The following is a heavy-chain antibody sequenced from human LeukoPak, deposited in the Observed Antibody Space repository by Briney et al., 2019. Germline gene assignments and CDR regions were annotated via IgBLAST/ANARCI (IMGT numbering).Heavy chain of an antibody. CDR2: ISSSSSTI. V-gene: IGHV3-48*01. J-gene: IGHJ4*02. CDR3: ATQYYDSSGYYYSFDY. CDR1: GFSFSTYS. D-gene: IGHD3-22*01. Sequence: GESLRLSCAASGFSFSTYSMSWVRQAPGKGLEWVSYISSSSSTIYYADSVKGRFTISRDNAKNSLYLQMNSLRAEDTAVYYCATQYYDSSGYYYSFDYWGQGTLVTVSS.